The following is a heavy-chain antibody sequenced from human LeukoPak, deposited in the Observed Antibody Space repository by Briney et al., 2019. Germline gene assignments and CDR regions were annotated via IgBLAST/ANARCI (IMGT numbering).Heavy chain of an antibody. CDR3: ARNVVTGIAAASAPYYFDY. V-gene: IGHV1-46*01. D-gene: IGHD6-13*01. J-gene: IGHJ4*02. CDR2: INPSGGST. CDR1: GYTFTSYY. Sequence: AASVKVSCKASGYTFTSYYMHWVRQAPGQVLEWMGIINPSGGSTSYAQKFQGRVTMTRDTSTSTVYMELSSLRSEDTAVYYCARNVVTGIAAASAPYYFDYWGQGTLVTVSS.